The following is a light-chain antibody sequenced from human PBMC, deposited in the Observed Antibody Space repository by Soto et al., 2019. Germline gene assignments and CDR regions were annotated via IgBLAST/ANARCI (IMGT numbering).Light chain of an antibody. CDR3: QQYNSYWT. CDR2: KAS. CDR1: QSISSW. V-gene: IGKV1-5*03. Sequence: DIQMTQSPSTLSASVGDRVTITCRASQSISSWLAWYQQKPGKAPKLLIYKASSLESGVPSRFSDGGSGTEFTLTISSLQADDFATYYCQQYNSYWTFGQGTEVEIK. J-gene: IGKJ1*01.